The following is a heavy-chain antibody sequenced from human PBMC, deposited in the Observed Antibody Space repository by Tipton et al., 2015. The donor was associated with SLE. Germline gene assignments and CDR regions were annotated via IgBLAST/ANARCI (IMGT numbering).Heavy chain of an antibody. CDR1: GGSITNHY. D-gene: IGHD6-13*01. V-gene: IGHV4-59*11. CDR3: VRGRMAAD. CDR2: IHYSGTT. Sequence: TLSLTCTVSGGSITNHYWNWIRQPPGKGLEWIGYIHYSGTTHDNPSLKSRVTMSVDMSKNQFSLKLSSVTAADTAVYYCVRGRMAADWGQGTLVTVSS. J-gene: IGHJ4*02.